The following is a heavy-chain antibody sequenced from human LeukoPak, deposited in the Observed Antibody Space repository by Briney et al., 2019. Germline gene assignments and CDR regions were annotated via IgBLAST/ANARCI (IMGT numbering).Heavy chain of an antibody. CDR3: ARLNFPRWGYYNTSGYYY. D-gene: IGHD3-22*01. V-gene: IGHV4-34*01. J-gene: IGHJ4*02. CDR2: INHTGST. CDR1: GGSFSGYY. Sequence: SETLSLTCAVSGGSFSGYYWSWIRQPPGKGLEWIGEINHTGSTNYNPSLKSRVTISVDTSKTQFSLKMSSVTAADTAVYYCARLNFPRWGYYNTSGYYYWGQGTLVTVSS.